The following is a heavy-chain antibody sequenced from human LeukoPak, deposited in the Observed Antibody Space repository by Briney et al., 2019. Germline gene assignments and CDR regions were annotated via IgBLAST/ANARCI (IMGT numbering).Heavy chain of an antibody. CDR1: GFIFSSYS. Sequence: PGGSLRLSCAVSGFIFSSYSMNWVRQAPGKGLEWVSVIYSGGSTYYADSVKGRFTISRDNSKNTLYLQMNSLRAEDTAVYYCAREGVTGVFDYWGQGTLVTVSS. CDR3: AREGVTGVFDY. V-gene: IGHV3-53*01. CDR2: IYSGGST. D-gene: IGHD7-27*01. J-gene: IGHJ4*02.